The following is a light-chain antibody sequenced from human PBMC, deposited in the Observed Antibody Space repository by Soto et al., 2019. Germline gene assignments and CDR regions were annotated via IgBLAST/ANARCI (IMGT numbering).Light chain of an antibody. CDR2: GAS. V-gene: IGKV3-20*01. CDR3: QQYASAPFS. J-gene: IGKJ3*01. CDR1: QSVSSSY. Sequence: EIVLTQSPGTLSLFPGERATLSCRASQSVSSSYLAWYQQKSGQAPRLLIYGASSRATGIPDRFSGSGSGTDFTLTITRLEPEDFAVYYCQQYASAPFSLGPGTKVDIK.